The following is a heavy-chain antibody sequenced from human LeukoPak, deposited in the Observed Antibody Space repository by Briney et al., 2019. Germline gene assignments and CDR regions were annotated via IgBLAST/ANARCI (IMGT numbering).Heavy chain of an antibody. CDR3: VKGIQLWSGAYDS. Sequence: GGSLRLSCAASGFTFDDYVMHWVRQLPGKGLEWVSLISWDGGTKFYADSVKGRFTISRDNSKNLVYLEMNSLRPEDTALYYCVKGIQLWSGAYDSWGQGTLVTVSS. D-gene: IGHD5-18*01. J-gene: IGHJ4*02. CDR2: ISWDGGTK. CDR1: GFTFDDYV. V-gene: IGHV3-43D*04.